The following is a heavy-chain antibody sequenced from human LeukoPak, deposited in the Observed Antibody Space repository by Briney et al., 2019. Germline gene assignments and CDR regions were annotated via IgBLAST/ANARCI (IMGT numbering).Heavy chain of an antibody. J-gene: IGHJ4*02. Sequence: GGSLRLSCAASGFTFSNYVMSWVRQAPGTGLEWVSGISGSGGYTYYADSVKGRFTISRDNSKNTLYLQMNSLRAEDMAVYYCARGPYSGSYYGVDYWGQGTLVTVSS. D-gene: IGHD1-26*01. CDR2: ISGSGGYT. V-gene: IGHV3-23*01. CDR3: ARGPYSGSYYGVDY. CDR1: GFTFSNYV.